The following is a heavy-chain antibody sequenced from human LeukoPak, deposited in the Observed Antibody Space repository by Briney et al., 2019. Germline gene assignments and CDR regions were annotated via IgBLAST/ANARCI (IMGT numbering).Heavy chain of an antibody. Sequence: GGSLRLSCAAPGFTFSDYYMSWIRQAPGKGLEGVSYISSSGSTIYYADSVKGRFTISRDNAKNSLYLQMHSLRAEDTAVYYCARDLRREKRRDDYNFDLGYWGQGTLVTVSS. CDR3: ARDLRREKRRDDYNFDLGY. D-gene: IGHD5-24*01. V-gene: IGHV3-11*01. CDR1: GFTFSDYY. CDR2: ISSSGSTI. J-gene: IGHJ4*02.